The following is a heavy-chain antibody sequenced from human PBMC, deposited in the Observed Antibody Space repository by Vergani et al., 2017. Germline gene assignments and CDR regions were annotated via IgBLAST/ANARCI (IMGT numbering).Heavy chain of an antibody. CDR3: ARDYDFWSGYYRGHSEY. CDR1: GFTFSSYG. D-gene: IGHD3-3*01. V-gene: IGHV3-30*03. CDR2: ISYDGSNK. Sequence: QVQLVESGGGVVQPGRSLRLSCAASGFTFSSYGMHWVRQAPGKGLEWVAVISYDGSNKYYADSVKGRFTISRDNSKNTLYLQMNSLRAEDTAVYYCARDYDFWSGYYRGHSEYWGQGTLVSVSS. J-gene: IGHJ4*02.